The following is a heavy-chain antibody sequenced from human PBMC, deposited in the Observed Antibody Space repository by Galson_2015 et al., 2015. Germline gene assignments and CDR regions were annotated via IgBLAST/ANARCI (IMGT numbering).Heavy chain of an antibody. V-gene: IGHV3-11*05. J-gene: IGHJ6*03. D-gene: IGHD4-17*01. Sequence: LRLSCAASGFTFSDYYMSWIRQAPGKGLEWVSYISSSSSYTNYADSVKGRFTISRDNAKNSLYLQMNSLRAEDTAVYYCARDLRDYVNDYYYMDVWGKGTTVTVSS. CDR3: ARDLRDYVNDYYYMDV. CDR2: ISSSSSYT. CDR1: GFTFSDYY.